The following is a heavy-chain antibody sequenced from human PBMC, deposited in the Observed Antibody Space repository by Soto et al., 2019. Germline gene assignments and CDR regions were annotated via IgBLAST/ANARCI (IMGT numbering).Heavy chain of an antibody. J-gene: IGHJ4*02. CDR3: ARVDTAMVIDY. Sequence: SETLSLTCTISGGSFNSGGHYWSWIRQHPGKGPELIGYIYYSGSTYYNPSLISRVTTSSDTSKNQFSLILSSVTAADTAVYYCARVDTAMVIDYWGPGTLVTVS. CDR1: GGSFNSGGHY. CDR2: IYYSGST. V-gene: IGHV4-31*03. D-gene: IGHD5-18*01.